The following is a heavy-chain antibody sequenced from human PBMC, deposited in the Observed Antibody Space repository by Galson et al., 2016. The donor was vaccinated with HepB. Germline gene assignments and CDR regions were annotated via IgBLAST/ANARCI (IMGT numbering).Heavy chain of an antibody. CDR1: GYSFTSYW. V-gene: IGHV5-51*01. CDR3: ARLNFVGQYGAMDV. D-gene: IGHD3-10*01. J-gene: IGHJ6*02. Sequence: QSGAEVKRPGKSLKISCKGSGYSFTSYWIGWVRQMPGKGLEWLGIIHPGDSDTRYSPSFQGQVTMSADKSISPAYLHWASRKASDTAMYYCARLNFVGQYGAMDVWGQGTTVTVSS. CDR2: IHPGDSDT.